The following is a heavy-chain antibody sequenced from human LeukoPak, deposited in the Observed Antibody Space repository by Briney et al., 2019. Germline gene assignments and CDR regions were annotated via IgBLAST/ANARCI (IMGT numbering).Heavy chain of an antibody. Sequence: SETLSLTCTVSGGSISSYYWSWIRQPPGKGLEWIGYIYYSGYTNYNPSLKSRVTISVDTSKNQFSLKMRSVTAADTAVYYCARDSGPWGVFDPWGQGTLVTVSS. CDR2: IYYSGYT. J-gene: IGHJ5*02. CDR3: ARDSGPWGVFDP. CDR1: GGSISSYY. D-gene: IGHD3-10*01. V-gene: IGHV4-59*12.